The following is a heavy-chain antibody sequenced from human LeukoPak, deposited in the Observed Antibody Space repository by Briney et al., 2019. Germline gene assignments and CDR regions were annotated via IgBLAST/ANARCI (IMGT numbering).Heavy chain of an antibody. V-gene: IGHV1-46*01. CDR3: ARQSITIFGVVILFDY. Sequence: GASVKVSCKASGYTFTRYYMHWVRQAPGQGLEWMGIINPSGGSTSYAQKFQGRVTMTRDTSTSTVYMELSSLRSEDTAVYHCARQSITIFGVVILFDYWGQGTLVTVSS. CDR2: INPSGGST. D-gene: IGHD3-3*01. J-gene: IGHJ4*02. CDR1: GYTFTRYY.